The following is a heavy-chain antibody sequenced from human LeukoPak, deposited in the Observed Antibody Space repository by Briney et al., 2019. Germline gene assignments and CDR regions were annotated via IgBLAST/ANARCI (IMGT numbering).Heavy chain of an antibody. J-gene: IGHJ4*02. Sequence: GESLKISCKGSGYKFTNSWIAWVRQMPGKGLEWMGIIYPGDSDTRYSPSFQGQVTISADKSINTAYLQWNSLKASDTAVYYCARHGDEYSSSSVNYWGQGTLVTVSS. CDR1: GYKFTNSW. CDR2: IYPGDSDT. D-gene: IGHD6-6*01. CDR3: ARHGDEYSSSSVNY. V-gene: IGHV5-51*01.